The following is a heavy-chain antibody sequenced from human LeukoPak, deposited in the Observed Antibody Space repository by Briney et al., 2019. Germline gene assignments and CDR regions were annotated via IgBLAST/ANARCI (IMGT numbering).Heavy chain of an antibody. J-gene: IGHJ4*02. Sequence: SGGSLRLSCAASGFTFSSYAMHWVRQAPGKGLEYVSAISSNGGSTYYASSVKGRFTISRDNSKNTLYLQMGSLRAEDMAVYYCARDSGPYYYDSSGYYYVLGGGIYSREFDYWGQGTLVTVSS. D-gene: IGHD3-22*01. CDR3: ARDSGPYYYDSSGYYYVLGGGIYSREFDY. CDR2: ISSNGGST. V-gene: IGHV3-64*01. CDR1: GFTFSSYA.